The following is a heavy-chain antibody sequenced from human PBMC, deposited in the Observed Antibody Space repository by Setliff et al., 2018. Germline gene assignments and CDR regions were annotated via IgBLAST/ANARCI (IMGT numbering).Heavy chain of an antibody. CDR3: ARERYFDWFFED. D-gene: IGHD3-9*01. CDR2: IHASGSP. J-gene: IGHJ4*01. CDR1: GGSITSGSYY. Sequence: PSQTLSLTCAVSGGSITSGSYYWSWIRQPAGEGLEWIGRIHASGSPDYNPSFKSRVTISRDTSTNQFSLKLGSVTAADTAVYYCARERYFDWFFEDWGHGTLVTVSS. V-gene: IGHV4-61*02.